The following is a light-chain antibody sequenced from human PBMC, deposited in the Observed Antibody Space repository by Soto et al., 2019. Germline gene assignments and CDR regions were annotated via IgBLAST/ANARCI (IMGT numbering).Light chain of an antibody. Sequence: EIVLTQSPGTLSLSPGERATLSCRASQSVSSSYLAWYQQKPGQAPRLLIYGASSRATGIPDRFSGSGFGTDFPLTISRLEPDDFAVYYFQQYGSSPLTFGGGTKVEIK. J-gene: IGKJ4*01. CDR1: QSVSSSY. CDR2: GAS. CDR3: QQYGSSPLT. V-gene: IGKV3-20*01.